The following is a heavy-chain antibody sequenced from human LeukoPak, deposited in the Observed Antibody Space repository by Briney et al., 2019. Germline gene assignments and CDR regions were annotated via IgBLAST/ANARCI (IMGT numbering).Heavy chain of an antibody. CDR2: IKSKTDGGTT. Sequence: GGSLRLSCAASGFTFSNAWMSWVRQAPGKGLEWVGRIKSKTDGGTTDYAAPVKGRFTISRDDSKNALYLQMNSLKTEDTAVYYCTTVGGYGNDFWSGYYTALGAYYYYGMDVWGQGTTVTVSS. CDR3: TTVGGYGNDFWSGYYTALGAYYYYGMDV. D-gene: IGHD3-3*01. J-gene: IGHJ6*02. V-gene: IGHV3-15*01. CDR1: GFTFSNAW.